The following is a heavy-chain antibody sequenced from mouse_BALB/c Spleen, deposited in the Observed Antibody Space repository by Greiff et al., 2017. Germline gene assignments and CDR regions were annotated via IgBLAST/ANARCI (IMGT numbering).Heavy chain of an antibody. J-gene: IGHJ4*01. Sequence: EVKLMESGGGLVKPGGSLKLSCAASGFTFSSYAMSWVRQSPEKRLEWVAEISSGGSTYYPDSVKGRFTISRDNARNILYLQMSSLRSEDTAMYYCATLLWLRNYAMDYWGQGTSVTVSS. V-gene: IGHV5-6-5*01. CDR3: ATLLWLRNYAMDY. D-gene: IGHD2-9*01. CDR1: GFTFSSYA. CDR2: ISSGGST.